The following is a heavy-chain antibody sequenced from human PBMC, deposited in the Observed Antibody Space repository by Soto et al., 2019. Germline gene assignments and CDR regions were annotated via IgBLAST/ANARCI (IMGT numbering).Heavy chain of an antibody. D-gene: IGHD3-22*01. CDR2: ISSSSGTI. Sequence: EVQLVESGGGLVQPGGSLRLSCAASGFTFSSYSMNWVRQAPGKGLEWVSYISSSSGTIYYADSVKGRFTISRDNAKNSLYLQMNRLREEDTAVYYCASKYYYDSSCYYYVETDINWGRRNLVIASS. V-gene: IGHV3-48*02. CDR3: ASKYYYDSSCYYYVETDIN. CDR1: GFTFSSYS. J-gene: IGHJ4*02.